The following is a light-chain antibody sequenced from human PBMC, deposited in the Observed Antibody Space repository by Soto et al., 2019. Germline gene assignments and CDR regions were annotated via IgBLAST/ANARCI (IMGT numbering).Light chain of an antibody. J-gene: IGKJ1*01. Sequence: MVLTQAPGTLSLSPGERATLSCRASQSVSNNYLAWYQQKPGQAPRLLIYGASNRATGIPDRFSGSGSGTDFTLTISRLGPEDFAVYYCQQYGRSGTFGQGTKVDI. V-gene: IGKV3-20*01. CDR3: QQYGRSGT. CDR1: QSVSNNY. CDR2: GAS.